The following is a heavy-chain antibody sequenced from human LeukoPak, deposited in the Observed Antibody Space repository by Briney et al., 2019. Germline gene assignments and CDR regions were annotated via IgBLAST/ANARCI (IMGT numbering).Heavy chain of an antibody. D-gene: IGHD3-16*01. CDR3: AIDTVYYDPPSY. CDR2: SDPENGKT. J-gene: IGHJ4*01. Sequence: GASVKVSCKVAGYIFKGVSMHWVRQPPGKGLEWMGGSDPENGKTVYAQNFQGRVTMTEDTSTDTAYMELTSLTSDDTAIYYCAIDTVYYDPPSYWGQGTLVTVSS. CDR1: GYIFKGVS. V-gene: IGHV1-24*01.